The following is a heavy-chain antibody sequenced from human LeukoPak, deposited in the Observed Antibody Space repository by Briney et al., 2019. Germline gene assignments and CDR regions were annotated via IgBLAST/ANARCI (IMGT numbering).Heavy chain of an antibody. Sequence: GGSLRLSCAASGFTFSSYGMHWVRQAPGKGLEWVAFIRYDGSNKYYADSVKGRFTISRDNSKNTLYLQMNSLRAEDTAVYYCAKDFGAFRGLVDLTDYYYYYYMDVWGKGTTVTVSS. CDR3: AKDFGAFRGLVDLTDYYYYYYMDV. J-gene: IGHJ6*03. V-gene: IGHV3-30*02. D-gene: IGHD3-16*01. CDR2: IRYDGSNK. CDR1: GFTFSSYG.